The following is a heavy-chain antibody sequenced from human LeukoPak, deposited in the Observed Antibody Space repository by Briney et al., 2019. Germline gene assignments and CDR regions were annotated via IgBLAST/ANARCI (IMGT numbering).Heavy chain of an antibody. Sequence: PGGSLRLSCAASGFTFSSFAMSWVRQAPGKGPEWVSSISASGATHYADSVKGRFTISRDNSKNTQCLQMNSLRAEDTALYNCVKSTYYGSDLNSLEIWGQGTMVTVSS. D-gene: IGHD3-10*01. CDR3: VKSTYYGSDLNSLEI. CDR2: ISASGAT. J-gene: IGHJ3*02. V-gene: IGHV3-23*01. CDR1: GFTFSSFA.